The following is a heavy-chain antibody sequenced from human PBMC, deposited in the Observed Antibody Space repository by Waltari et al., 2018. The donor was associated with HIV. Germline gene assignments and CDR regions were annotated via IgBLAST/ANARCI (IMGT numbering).Heavy chain of an antibody. Sequence: QVQLVQSGAEVKKPGASVKVSCKVSGYILTELSIHWVRQAPGEGLAWMGGFDPEERETIYAQKFQGRVTMTEDTSTDTTDMALSSLRAEDTAVDYCATTRQWVVHSGLDVWGQGTTVTVAS. CDR3: ATTRQWVVHSGLDV. V-gene: IGHV1-24*01. J-gene: IGHJ6*02. D-gene: IGHD6-19*01. CDR1: GYILTELS. CDR2: FDPEERET.